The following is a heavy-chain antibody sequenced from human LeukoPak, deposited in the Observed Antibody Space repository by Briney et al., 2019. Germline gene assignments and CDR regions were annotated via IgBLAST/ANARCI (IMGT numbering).Heavy chain of an antibody. CDR3: ARARRPMVRGVIYDY. CDR2: IYHSGST. Sequence: SGTLSLTCAVSGGSISSSNWWSWVRQPPGKGLEWIGEIYHSGSTNYNPSLKSRVTISVDTSKNQFSLKLSSVTAADTAVYYCARARRPMVRGVIYDYWGQGTLVTVSS. CDR1: GGSISSSNW. J-gene: IGHJ4*02. V-gene: IGHV4-4*02. D-gene: IGHD3-10*01.